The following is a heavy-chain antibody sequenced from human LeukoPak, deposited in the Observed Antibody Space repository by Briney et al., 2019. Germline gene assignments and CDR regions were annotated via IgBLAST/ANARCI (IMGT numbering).Heavy chain of an antibody. J-gene: IGHJ6*02. CDR1: GFTVSSNY. V-gene: IGHV4-34*01. CDR3: ARGIVVVPAAFVHYYYYGMDV. D-gene: IGHD2-2*01. CDR2: INHNGST. Sequence: PGGSLRLSCAASGFTVSSNYMSWIRQPPGKGLEWIGEINHNGSTNYNPSLKSRVTISVDTSKNQFSLKLSSVTAADTAVYYCARGIVVVPAAFVHYYYYGMDVWGQGTTVTVSS.